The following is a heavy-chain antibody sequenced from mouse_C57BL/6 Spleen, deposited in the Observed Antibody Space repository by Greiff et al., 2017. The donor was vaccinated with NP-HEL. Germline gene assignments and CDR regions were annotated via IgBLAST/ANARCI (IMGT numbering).Heavy chain of an antibody. V-gene: IGHV5-15*01. CDR1: GFTFSDYG. Sequence: EVKLMESGGGLVQPGGSLKLSCAASGFTFSDYGMAWVRQAPRKGPEWVAFISNLAYSIYYADTVTGRFTISRENAKNTLYLEMSSLRSEDTAMYYCARHRLPYYLDYWGQGTTLTVSS. CDR3: ARHRLPYYLDY. CDR2: ISNLAYSI. D-gene: IGHD1-2*01. J-gene: IGHJ2*01.